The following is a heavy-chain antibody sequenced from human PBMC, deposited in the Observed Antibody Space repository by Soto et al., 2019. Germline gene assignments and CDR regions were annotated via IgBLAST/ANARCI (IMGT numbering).Heavy chain of an antibody. CDR3: AHRRSPGSGNNCFEP. Sequence: QITLKESGPTLVKPTQTLTLTCTFSGFSLSTSGVGVGWIRQPPGKALEWLALIYWNDAKRYSPSLKSRLTTTQDSSKNQVVLTMTKMDPVDTATYYCAHRRSPGSGNNCFEPWGQGTLVTVSS. V-gene: IGHV2-5*01. CDR1: GFSLSTSGVG. D-gene: IGHD2-15*01. J-gene: IGHJ5*02. CDR2: IYWNDAK.